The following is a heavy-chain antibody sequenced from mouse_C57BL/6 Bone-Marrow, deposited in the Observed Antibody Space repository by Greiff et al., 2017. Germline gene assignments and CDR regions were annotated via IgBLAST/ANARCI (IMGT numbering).Heavy chain of an antibody. J-gene: IGHJ3*01. CDR1: GYTFTSYW. V-gene: IGHV1-7*01. Sequence: QVQLQQSGAELAKPGASVKLSCKASGYTFTSYWMHWVKQRPGKGLEWIGYINTSSGYTKYKQKLKAKATLTANKSSSPAYMQLSSLTSEDSAVDDCSRRGDYEGFAYWGQGTLVTVSA. D-gene: IGHD2-4*01. CDR2: INTSSGYT. CDR3: SRRGDYEGFAY.